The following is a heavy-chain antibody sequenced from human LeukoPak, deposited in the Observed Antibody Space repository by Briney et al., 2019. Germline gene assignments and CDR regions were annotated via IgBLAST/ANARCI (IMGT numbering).Heavy chain of an antibody. J-gene: IGHJ4*02. V-gene: IGHV3-53*01. CDR3: ARVYLYPGIAAAGTAFDY. Sequence: GGSLRLSCAASGFTVSSNYMSWVRQAPGKGLEWVSVIYSGGSTYYADSVKGRFTISRDNSKNTLYLQMNSLRAEDTAVYYCARVYLYPGIAAAGTAFDYWGQGTLVTVSS. D-gene: IGHD6-13*01. CDR1: GFTVSSNY. CDR2: IYSGGST.